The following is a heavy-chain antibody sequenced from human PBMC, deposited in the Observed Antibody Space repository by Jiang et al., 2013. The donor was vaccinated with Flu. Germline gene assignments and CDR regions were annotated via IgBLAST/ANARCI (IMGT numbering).Heavy chain of an antibody. V-gene: IGHV4-59*01. J-gene: IGHJ6*02. CDR2: IYYSGST. CDR1: GGSISSYY. D-gene: IGHD3-10*01. CDR3: ARDMRYYYGSGSYYLYYYYGMDV. Sequence: PGLVKPSETLSLTCTVSGGSISSYYWSWIRQPPGKGLEWIGYIYYSGSTNYNPSLKSRVTISVDTSKNQFSLKLSSVTAADTAVYYCARDMRYYYGSGSYYLYYYYGMDVVGPRDHGHRLL.